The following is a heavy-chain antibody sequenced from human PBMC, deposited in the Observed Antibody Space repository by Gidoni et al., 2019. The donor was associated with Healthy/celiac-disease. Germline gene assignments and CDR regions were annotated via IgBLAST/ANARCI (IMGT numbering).Heavy chain of an antibody. Sequence: QVPLVQSGAEVKKPGSSVKVSCKASGGTFSSYAISWVRQAPGHGLEWTGGILPIIGTANYAQKFQGRVTITADESTSTAYMELSSLRSEDTAVYYCARGIVATITRYFDYWGQGTLVTVSS. CDR1: GGTFSSYA. D-gene: IGHD5-12*01. J-gene: IGHJ4*02. V-gene: IGHV1-69*01. CDR2: ILPIIGTA. CDR3: ARGIVATITRYFDY.